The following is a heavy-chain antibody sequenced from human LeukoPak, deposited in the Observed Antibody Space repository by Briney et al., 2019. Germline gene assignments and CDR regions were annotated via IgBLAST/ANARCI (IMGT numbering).Heavy chain of an antibody. Sequence: SGPTLVNPTQTLTLTCTFSGFSLSTSGVGVVWIRQPPGKALEWLALIYWNDDKRYSPSLKSRLTITKDTSKNQVVLTMTNMDPVDTATYYCALYSSGRRYFDYWGQGTLVTVSS. J-gene: IGHJ4*02. CDR2: IYWNDDK. CDR1: GFSLSTSGVG. D-gene: IGHD6-19*01. V-gene: IGHV2-5*01. CDR3: ALYSSGRRYFDY.